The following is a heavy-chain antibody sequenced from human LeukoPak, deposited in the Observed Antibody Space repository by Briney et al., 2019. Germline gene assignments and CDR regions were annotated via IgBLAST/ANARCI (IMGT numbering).Heavy chain of an antibody. Sequence: GGSLRLSCAASGFTFSSYGMHWVRQAPGKGLEWVAFIRYDGSNKYYADSVKGRFTISRDNSKNTLYLQMNSLRAEDTAVYYCASAYTIKGDYYYYMDVWGKGTTVTISS. CDR3: ASAYTIKGDYYYYMDV. V-gene: IGHV3-30*02. D-gene: IGHD3-16*01. CDR1: GFTFSSYG. J-gene: IGHJ6*03. CDR2: IRYDGSNK.